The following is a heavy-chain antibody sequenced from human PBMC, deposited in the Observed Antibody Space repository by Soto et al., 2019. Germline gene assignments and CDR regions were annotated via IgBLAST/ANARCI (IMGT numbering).Heavy chain of an antibody. CDR3: AKDSGSGSVGDVQTFDY. V-gene: IGHV3-9*03. CDR1: GFTFDYHA. D-gene: IGHD3-22*01. J-gene: IGHJ4*02. Sequence: GGSLRLSCAASGFTFDYHAMHWVRQAPGKGLEWVSGMSWNSDTIGYADSVKGRFTISRDNAKNSLYLQMNSLRAEDMALYYCAKDSGSGSVGDVQTFDYWGQGTLVTVSS. CDR2: MSWNSDTI.